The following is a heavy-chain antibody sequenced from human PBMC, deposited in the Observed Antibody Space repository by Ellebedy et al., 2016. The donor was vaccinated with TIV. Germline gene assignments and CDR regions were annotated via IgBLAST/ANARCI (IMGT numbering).Heavy chain of an antibody. J-gene: IGHJ4*02. CDR2: MKPDGSEI. V-gene: IGHV3-7*03. D-gene: IGHD5-12*01. CDR3: ARDTYRGHDY. CDR1: GFIFSDTW. Sequence: PGGSLRLSCTVSGFIFSDTWISWVRRAPGKGLEWVANMKPDGSEIYYVDSVKGRFTISRDNAKSALYLQMNNLRAEDTAVYYCARDTYRGHDYWGQGTLVTVSS.